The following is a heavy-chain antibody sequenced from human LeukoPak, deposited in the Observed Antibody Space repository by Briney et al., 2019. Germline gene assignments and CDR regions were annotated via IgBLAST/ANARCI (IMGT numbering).Heavy chain of an antibody. V-gene: IGHV4-34*01. Sequence: PSETLSLTCAVYGGSFSGYYWRWIRQPPGKGLEWIGEINHSGSTNYNPSLKSRVTISVDTSKNQFSLKLSSVTAADTAVYYCARLIYCTNGVCDGDYWGQGTLVTVSS. CDR1: GGSFSGYY. D-gene: IGHD2-8*01. CDR2: INHSGST. J-gene: IGHJ4*02. CDR3: ARLIYCTNGVCDGDY.